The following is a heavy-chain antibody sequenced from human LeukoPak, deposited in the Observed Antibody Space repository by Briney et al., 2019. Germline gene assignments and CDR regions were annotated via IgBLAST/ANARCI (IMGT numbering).Heavy chain of an antibody. CDR2: INSDGSST. CDR3: ASAIRPGSPFDY. J-gene: IGHJ4*02. CDR1: GFTFSSYW. V-gene: IGHV3-74*01. D-gene: IGHD3-10*01. Sequence: GGSLRLSCAASGFTFSSYWMHWVRQAPGKGLVWVSRINSDGSSTSYADSVKGRFTISRDNAKNTLYLQMNSLRAEDTAVYYCASAIRPGSPFDYWGQGTLVTVSS.